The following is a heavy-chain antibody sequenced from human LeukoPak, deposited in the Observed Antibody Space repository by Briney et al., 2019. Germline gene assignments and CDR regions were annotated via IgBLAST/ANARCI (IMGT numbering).Heavy chain of an antibody. CDR2: IYYSGST. V-gene: IGHV4-59*01. CDR1: GCSISGFA. J-gene: IGHJ3*02. CDR3: ARYSLIVGTSDAFDI. Sequence: SDTLSFTCPVPGCSISGFAWTGIRRPPGKGLGWIGYIYYSGSTNYNPSLKSRLTISVDTYKNQFSLKLSSVIAADTAVYYCARYSLIVGTSDAFDIWGQGTMVTVSS. D-gene: IGHD1-26*01.